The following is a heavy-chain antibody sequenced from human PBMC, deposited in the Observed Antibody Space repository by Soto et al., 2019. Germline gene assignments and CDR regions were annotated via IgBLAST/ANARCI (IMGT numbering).Heavy chain of an antibody. CDR3: AKEKLAATVAGFFDC. CDR1: GFTFSSYA. D-gene: IGHD1-26*01. Sequence: PGGSLRLSCVASGFTFSSYAMTWVRQAPGEGLEWVSTITGSGVDTYYADSVKGRFAISRDNSKNTLYLQIHSLRAEDMAIYYCAKEKLAATVAGFFDCWGQGTLVTVSS. V-gene: IGHV3-23*01. J-gene: IGHJ4*02. CDR2: ITGSGVDT.